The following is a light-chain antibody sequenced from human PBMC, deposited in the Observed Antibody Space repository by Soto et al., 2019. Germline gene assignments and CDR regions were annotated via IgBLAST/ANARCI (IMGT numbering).Light chain of an antibody. CDR1: SSNIGAGYD. J-gene: IGLJ1*01. CDR2: GIH. V-gene: IGLV1-40*01. CDR3: QSFDSSLSSYV. Sequence: QSALTQPPSVSGAPGQRVTISCTGGSSNIGAGYDVHWYYQVPGTAPKLLIYGIHSRPSGVPDRISGSKSGTSASLAITGLLAEDEAEYYCQSFDSSLSSYVFGTGTKVTVL.